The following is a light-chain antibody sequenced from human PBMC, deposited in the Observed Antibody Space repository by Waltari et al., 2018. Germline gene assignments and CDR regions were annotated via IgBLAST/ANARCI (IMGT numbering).Light chain of an antibody. V-gene: IGLV3-21*04. CDR1: NIGSYS. CDR3: QVWHAAIDPGV. Sequence: YVLTQPPSVSVAPGETARITCGGDNIGSYSVHWYQHKPGKAPVLGLRYDSDRPSGIPERFSGSNSANTATLTISRVEAGDEANYYCQVWHAAIDPGVFGTGTEVTV. J-gene: IGLJ1*01. CDR2: YDS.